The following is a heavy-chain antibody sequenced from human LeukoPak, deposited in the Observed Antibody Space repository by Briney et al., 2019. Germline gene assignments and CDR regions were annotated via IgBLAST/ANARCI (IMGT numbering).Heavy chain of an antibody. J-gene: IGHJ4*02. Sequence: SGTLSLTCAVSGGSISSSNWWSWVRQPPGKGLEWIGEIYHSGSTYYNPSLKSRVTISVDTSKNQFSLKVSSVTAADTAVYYCARQRADSNWNDGGDYWGQGTLVTVSS. CDR3: ARQRADSNWNDGGDY. CDR1: GGSISSSNW. CDR2: IYHSGST. V-gene: IGHV4-4*02. D-gene: IGHD1-1*01.